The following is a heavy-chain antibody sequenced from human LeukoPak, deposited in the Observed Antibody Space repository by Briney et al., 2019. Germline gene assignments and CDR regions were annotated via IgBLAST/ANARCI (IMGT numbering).Heavy chain of an antibody. V-gene: IGHV1-18*01. CDR2: ISAYNGNT. D-gene: IGHD3-22*01. Sequence: EASVKVSCKASGYTFTSYGISWVRQAPGQGLEWMGWISAYNGNTNYAQKLQGRVTMTTDTSTSTAYMELRSLRSDDTAVYYCARGPGTLNYYDSSIIDYWGQGTLVTVSS. CDR3: ARGPGTLNYYDSSIIDY. CDR1: GYTFTSYG. J-gene: IGHJ4*02.